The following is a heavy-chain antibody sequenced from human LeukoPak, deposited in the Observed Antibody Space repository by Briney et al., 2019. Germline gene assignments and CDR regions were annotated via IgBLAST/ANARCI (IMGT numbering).Heavy chain of an antibody. CDR1: GFTFSSYN. Sequence: AGGSLRLSCAASGFTFSSYNMHWVRQAPGKGLEWVALISYDGSNQLYADSVRGRFTISRDNSKNTLYLQMNSLRAEDTAVYYCAKSSITIFGVVIQSWYYFDYWGQGTLVTVSS. CDR2: ISYDGSNQ. J-gene: IGHJ4*02. D-gene: IGHD3-3*01. CDR3: AKSSITIFGVVIQSWYYFDY. V-gene: IGHV3-30-3*01.